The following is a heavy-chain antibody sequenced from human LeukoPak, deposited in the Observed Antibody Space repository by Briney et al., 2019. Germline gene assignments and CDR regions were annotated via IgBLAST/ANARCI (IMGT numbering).Heavy chain of an antibody. CDR2: IRSRADNYAT. D-gene: IGHD6-13*01. J-gene: IGHJ3*02. V-gene: IGHV3-73*01. CDR3: TRLSTSTWDDAFDI. CDR1: GLGFSGSA. Sequence: GGSLRLSCAASGLGFSGSAFHWVRQASGKGLEWVGRIRSRADNYATIYAASVKGRFIISRDDSKNTAYLQMNSLQTEDTAVYYCTRLSTSTWDDAFDIWGQGTMVTVSS.